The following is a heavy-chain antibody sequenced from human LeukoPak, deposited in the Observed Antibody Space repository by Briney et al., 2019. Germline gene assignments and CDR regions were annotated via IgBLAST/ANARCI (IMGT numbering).Heavy chain of an antibody. D-gene: IGHD2-15*01. CDR3: ARGLGYCSGGSCRNWFDP. CDR2: IYYSGST. Sequence: SETLSLTCTVSGGSISSYYWSWIRQPPGKGLEWIGYIYYSGSTNYNPSLKSRVTISVDTPKNQFSLKLSPVTAADTAVYYCARGLGYCSGGSCRNWFDPWGQGTLVTVSS. CDR1: GGSISSYY. V-gene: IGHV4-59*01. J-gene: IGHJ5*02.